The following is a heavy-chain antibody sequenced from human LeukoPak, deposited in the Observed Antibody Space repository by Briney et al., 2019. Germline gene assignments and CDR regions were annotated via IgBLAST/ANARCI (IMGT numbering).Heavy chain of an antibody. CDR3: ARGSPYSSSFCFDY. CDR1: GGPISSYY. CDR2: IYYSGST. Sequence: PSETLSLTCTVSGGPISSYYWGWIRQPPGKGLEWLGYIYYSGSTNYNPSLKSRVTISVDTSKNQFSLKLSSVTAAGTAVYYCARGSPYSSSFCFDYWGQGTLVTVSS. V-gene: IGHV4-59*01. D-gene: IGHD6-6*01. J-gene: IGHJ4*02.